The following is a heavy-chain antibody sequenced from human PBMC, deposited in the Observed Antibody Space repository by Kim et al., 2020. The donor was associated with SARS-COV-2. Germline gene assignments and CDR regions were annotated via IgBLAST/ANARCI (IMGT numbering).Heavy chain of an antibody. V-gene: IGHV4-59*01. CDR2: IYYSGST. CDR1: GGSISSYY. J-gene: IGHJ6*02. Sequence: SETLSLTCTVSGGSISSYYWSWIRQPPGKGLEWIGYIYYSGSTNYNPSLKSRVTISVDTSKNQFSLKLSSVTAADTAVYYCAREAAGTLGGMDVWGQGTTVTVSS. CDR3: AREAAGTLGGMDV. D-gene: IGHD6-13*01.